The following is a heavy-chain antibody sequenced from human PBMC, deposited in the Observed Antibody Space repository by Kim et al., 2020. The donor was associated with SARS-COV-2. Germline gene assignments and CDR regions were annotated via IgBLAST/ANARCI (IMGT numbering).Heavy chain of an antibody. J-gene: IGHJ2*01. V-gene: IGHV3-33*01. Sequence: ADSVKGRFNISRDNSKNTLYLQTNSLRADDTAVFYCARGPVDPKDGWYFDLWGRGTLVTVSS. CDR3: ARGPVDPKDGWYFDL. D-gene: IGHD5-12*01.